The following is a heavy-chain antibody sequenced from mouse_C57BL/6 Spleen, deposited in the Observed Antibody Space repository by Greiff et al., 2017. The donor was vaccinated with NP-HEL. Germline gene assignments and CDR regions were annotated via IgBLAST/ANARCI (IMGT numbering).Heavy chain of an antibody. CDR3: ARSFDGSSPYWYFDV. D-gene: IGHD1-1*01. J-gene: IGHJ1*03. Sequence: EVKLMESGPELVKPGASVKISCKASGYSFTDYNMNWVKQSNGKSLEWIGVINPNYGTTSYNQKFKGKATLTVDQSSSTAYMQLNSLTSEDSAVYYCARSFDGSSPYWYFDVWGTGTTVTVSS. CDR1: GYSFTDYN. CDR2: INPNYGTT. V-gene: IGHV1-39*01.